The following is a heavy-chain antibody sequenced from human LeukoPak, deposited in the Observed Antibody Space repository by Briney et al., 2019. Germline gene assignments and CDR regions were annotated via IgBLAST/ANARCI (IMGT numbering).Heavy chain of an antibody. CDR2: IYYSGST. CDR1: GGSISSSSYY. V-gene: IGHV4-39*01. CDR3: ASRYCTNDVCYNWFDP. J-gene: IGHJ5*02. Sequence: SETLSLTCTVSGGSISSSSYYWGWIRQPPGKGLEWIGSIYYSGSTYYNPSLKSRVTISVDTSKNQFSLKLSSVTAADTAVYYCASRYCTNDVCYNWFDPWGQGTLVTVSS. D-gene: IGHD2-8*01.